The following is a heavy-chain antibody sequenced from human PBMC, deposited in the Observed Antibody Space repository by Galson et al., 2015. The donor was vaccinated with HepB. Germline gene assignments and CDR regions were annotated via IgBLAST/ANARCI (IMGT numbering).Heavy chain of an antibody. CDR1: GFTVSSYA. J-gene: IGHJ4*02. D-gene: IGHD3-16*01. CDR2: ISGSADST. V-gene: IGHV3-23*01. Sequence: SLRLSCAASGFTVSSYAISWVRQAPGKGLEWVSGISGSADSTYYADSLEGRITISRDNSKSTLYLQMNSLRDEDTAVYYCAKGKRRDLNLFVFDYWGQGTLVTVSS. CDR3: AKGKRRDLNLFVFDY.